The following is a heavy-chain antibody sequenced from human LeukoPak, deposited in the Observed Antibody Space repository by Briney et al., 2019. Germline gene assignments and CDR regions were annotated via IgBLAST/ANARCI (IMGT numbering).Heavy chain of an antibody. Sequence: GGSLRLSCAASGFTFSSYAMSWVRQAPGKGLEWVSAISGSGGSTYYADSVKGRFTISRDNSKNTLYLQMNSLRAEDTAVYYCAKDLIPLADGYDAPFDYWGQGTLVTVSS. D-gene: IGHD5-12*01. CDR3: AKDLIPLADGYDAPFDY. J-gene: IGHJ4*02. V-gene: IGHV3-23*01. CDR1: GFTFSSYA. CDR2: ISGSGGST.